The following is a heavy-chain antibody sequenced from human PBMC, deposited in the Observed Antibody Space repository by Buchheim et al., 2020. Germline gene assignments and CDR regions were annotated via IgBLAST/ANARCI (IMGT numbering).Heavy chain of an antibody. V-gene: IGHV4-34*01. CDR1: GGSFSGYY. J-gene: IGHJ4*02. D-gene: IGHD2-2*01. CDR2: INHSGST. Sequence: QVQLQQWGAGLLKPSETLSLTCAVYGGSFSGYYWSWIRQPPGKGLEWIGEINHSGSTNYNPSLKSRVTISVDTSKNQFSLQLSSVTAADTAVYYCARVRRPAVPAAKGRYYFDYWGQGTL. CDR3: ARVRRPAVPAAKGRYYFDY.